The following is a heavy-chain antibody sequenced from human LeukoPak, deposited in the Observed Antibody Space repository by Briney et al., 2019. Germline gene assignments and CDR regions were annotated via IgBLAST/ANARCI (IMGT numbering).Heavy chain of an antibody. Sequence: PSETLSLTCTVSSGSISSYYWSWIRQPAGKGLEWIGRIYSSGSTNYSPSLKSRVTMSVDTSKNQFSLKLNSVTAADTAIYYCARTTYGSPRAFDVWGQGTLVTVSS. V-gene: IGHV4-4*07. CDR3: ARTTYGSPRAFDV. D-gene: IGHD6-13*01. CDR2: IYSSGST. J-gene: IGHJ3*01. CDR1: SGSISSYY.